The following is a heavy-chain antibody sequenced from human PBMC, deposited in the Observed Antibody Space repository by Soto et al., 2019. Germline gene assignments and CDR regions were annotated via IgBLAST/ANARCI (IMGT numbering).Heavy chain of an antibody. V-gene: IGHV4-34*01. Sequence: SETLSLTCAVYGVSFSGYYWSWIRQPPGKGLEWIGEINHSGSTNYNPSLKSRVTISVDTSKNQFSLKLSSVTAADTAVYYCARGSGAAADPSGWFDPWGQGTLVTVSS. CDR2: INHSGST. J-gene: IGHJ5*02. CDR1: GVSFSGYY. CDR3: ARGSGAAADPSGWFDP. D-gene: IGHD6-13*01.